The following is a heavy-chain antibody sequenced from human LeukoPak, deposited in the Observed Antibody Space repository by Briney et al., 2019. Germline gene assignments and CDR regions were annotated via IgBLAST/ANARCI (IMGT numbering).Heavy chain of an antibody. J-gene: IGHJ5*02. CDR1: GFTFSSYS. D-gene: IGHD4-23*01. Sequence: GGSLRLSCAASGFTFSSYSMNWVRQAPGKGLEWVSYISSSSSTIYYADSVKGRFTISRDSAKNSLYLQMNSLRAEDTAVYYCARGGGMTTVGKNWFDPWGQGTLVTVSS. V-gene: IGHV3-48*01. CDR2: ISSSSSTI. CDR3: ARGGGMTTVGKNWFDP.